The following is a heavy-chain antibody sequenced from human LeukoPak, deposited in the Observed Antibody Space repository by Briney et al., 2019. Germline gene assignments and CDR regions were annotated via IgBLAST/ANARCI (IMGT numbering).Heavy chain of an antibody. CDR2: INNSGST. CDR3: ARVGTYTSSWYRFKYFDY. J-gene: IGHJ4*02. V-gene: IGHV4-34*01. CDR1: GGSFSDYY. D-gene: IGHD6-13*01. Sequence: PSETLSLTCGVRGGSFSDYYWSWIRQSPGVGLEWIGEINNSGSTNYNPSLKSRVTISVDTPKNRFSLKLSSLTAADTAVYYCARVGTYTSSWYRFKYFDYWGQGTLVTVSS.